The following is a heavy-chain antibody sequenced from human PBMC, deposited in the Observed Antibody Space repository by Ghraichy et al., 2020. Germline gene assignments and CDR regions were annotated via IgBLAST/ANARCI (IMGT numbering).Heavy chain of an antibody. J-gene: IGHJ4*02. CDR3: ARRALSNYGWDF. Sequence: LSLTCSVSGFTFSDHYMDWVRQAPGKGLEWVARTRNKANSYSTEYATSVKGRFTISRDESKNSLYLQMNSLKTEDTAVYYCARRALSNYGWDFWGQGTLVTVSS. CDR2: TRNKANSYST. V-gene: IGHV3-72*01. CDR1: GFTFSDHY. D-gene: IGHD4-11*01.